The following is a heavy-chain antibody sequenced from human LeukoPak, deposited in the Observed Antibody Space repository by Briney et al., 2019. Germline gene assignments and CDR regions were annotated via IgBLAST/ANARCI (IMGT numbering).Heavy chain of an antibody. CDR1: ALTFSSYD. CDR3: AKQSYARSLGE. J-gene: IGHJ1*01. Sequence: GSLLLSGHASALTFSSYDMSWFRRAPGKGQEWISTTNSGGTSTYYAESVKGRFTISRDNSKNTLYLQMSSLRVEDTAVYYCAKQSYARSLGEGGPGTLVSVSS. D-gene: IGHD2-8*01. V-gene: IGHV3-23*01. CDR2: TNSGGTST.